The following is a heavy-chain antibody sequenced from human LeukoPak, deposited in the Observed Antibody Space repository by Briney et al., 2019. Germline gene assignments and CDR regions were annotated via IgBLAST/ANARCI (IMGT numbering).Heavy chain of an antibody. Sequence: PGGSLRLSCAASGFTFSKYWMLWVRQPPGKDWKTVSRINTDGTVTTYADSVKGRFTVSRDNADNTMFLQMNSVRDEGTAVYYCATKQWLAPPPDSWGQGTPVTVSS. V-gene: IGHV3-74*01. J-gene: IGHJ4*02. CDR1: GFTFSKYW. CDR2: INTDGTVT. CDR3: ATKQWLAPPPDS. D-gene: IGHD6-19*01.